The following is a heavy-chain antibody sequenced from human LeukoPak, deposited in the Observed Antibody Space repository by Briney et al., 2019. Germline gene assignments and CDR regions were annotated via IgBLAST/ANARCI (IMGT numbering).Heavy chain of an antibody. CDR1: GFTFSVYD. J-gene: IGHJ2*01. V-gene: IGHV3-13*01. D-gene: IGHD3-10*01. CDR2: MGNAGDT. CDR3: VREDASGFDL. Sequence: GGSLRLSCAASGFTFSVYDMHWVRQIPGKGLEWVSGMGNAGDTYYPGSVKGRFTISRENAKNSLYLQMNSLRAGDTAIYYCVREDASGFDLWGRGTLVSVSP.